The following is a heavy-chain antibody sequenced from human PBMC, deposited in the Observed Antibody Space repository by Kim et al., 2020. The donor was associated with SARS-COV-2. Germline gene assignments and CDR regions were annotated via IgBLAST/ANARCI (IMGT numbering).Heavy chain of an antibody. Sequence: ASVKVSCKVSGYTLTELSMHWVRQAPGKGLEWMGGFDPEDGETIYAQKFQGRVTMTEDTSTDTAYMELSSLRSEDTAVYYCAAGITMVRGVIKRAYGMDVWGQGTTVTVSS. J-gene: IGHJ6*02. D-gene: IGHD3-10*01. V-gene: IGHV1-24*01. CDR2: FDPEDGET. CDR1: GYTLTELS. CDR3: AAGITMVRGVIKRAYGMDV.